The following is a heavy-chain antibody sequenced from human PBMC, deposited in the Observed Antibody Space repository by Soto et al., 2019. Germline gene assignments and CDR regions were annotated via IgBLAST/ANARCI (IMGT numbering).Heavy chain of an antibody. D-gene: IGHD2-21*02. CDR3: ARIRVTGLIYFDY. CDR2: ISAYNGNT. CDR1: GYTFTCKS. V-gene: IGHV1-18*01. J-gene: IGHJ4*02. Sequence: ASVKLSSKEPGYTFTCKSRRWVQQAPGQGLEWMGWISAYNGNTNYAQKLQGRVTMTTDTSTSTAYMELRSLRSDDTAVYYCARIRVTGLIYFDYWGQGTLVTVSS.